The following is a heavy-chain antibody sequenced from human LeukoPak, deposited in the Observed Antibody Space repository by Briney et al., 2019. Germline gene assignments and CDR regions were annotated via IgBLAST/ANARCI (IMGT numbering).Heavy chain of an antibody. J-gene: IGHJ4*02. CDR2: ISSSGSTI. V-gene: IGHV3-11*04. D-gene: IGHD2-15*01. Sequence: GGSLRLSCAASGFTFSDYYMSWIRQAPGKGLEWVSYISSSGSTIYYADSVKGRFTISRDNAKNSLYLQMNSLRAEDTAVYYCARPYCSGGSCHIVVDYWGQGTLVTVSS. CDR3: ARPYCSGGSCHIVVDY. CDR1: GFTFSDYY.